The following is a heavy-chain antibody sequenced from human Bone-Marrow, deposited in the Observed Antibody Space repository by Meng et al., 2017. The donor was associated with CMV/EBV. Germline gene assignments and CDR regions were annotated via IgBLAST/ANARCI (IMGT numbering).Heavy chain of an antibody. CDR3: ARYCIAGSCRPRYGMDV. J-gene: IGHJ6*02. D-gene: IGHD2-15*01. CDR1: GFTFSNYA. Sequence: ESLKISCAASGFTFSNYAMSWVRQAPGKGLEWVSAISASGGSTYYADSVKGRFTISRDNSKNTLYLQMDSLRAEDTAVYYCARYCIAGSCRPRYGMDVWGQGTTVTVSS. V-gene: IGHV3-23*01. CDR2: ISASGGST.